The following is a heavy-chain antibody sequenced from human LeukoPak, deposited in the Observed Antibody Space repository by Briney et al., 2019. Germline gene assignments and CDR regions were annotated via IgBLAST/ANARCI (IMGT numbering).Heavy chain of an antibody. V-gene: IGHV3-30-3*01. CDR3: ARDFLRSGRGAFDV. CDR1: GFTFNNYN. Sequence: PGGSLRLSCAASGFTFNNYNMNWVRQAPGKGLEWLAIQSFDGSNRYYADSVKGRFTISRDKSENTLYLQMNSLTADDTAVYYCARDFLRSGRGAFDVWGQGTVVTVSS. J-gene: IGHJ3*01. D-gene: IGHD6-25*01. CDR2: QSFDGSNR.